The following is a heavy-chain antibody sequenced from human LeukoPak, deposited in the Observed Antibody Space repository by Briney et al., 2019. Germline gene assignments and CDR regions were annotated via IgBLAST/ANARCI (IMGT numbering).Heavy chain of an antibody. CDR2: IKHYGSEK. J-gene: IGHJ4*02. V-gene: IGHV3-7*01. CDR3: ARALSHCLDY. D-gene: IGHD3-16*01. Sequence: QPGGSLRLSCVVSGFNFSNYWMNWVRQAPRKGLGWVANIKHYGSEKYYVDSVKGRFSISRDNAKKSLYLQMNSLRAEDTAVYYCARALSHCLDYWGQGTLVTVSS. CDR1: GFNFSNYW.